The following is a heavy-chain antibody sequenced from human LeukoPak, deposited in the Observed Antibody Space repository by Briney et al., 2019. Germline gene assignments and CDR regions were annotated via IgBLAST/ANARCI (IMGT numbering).Heavy chain of an antibody. CDR3: VKRTMAGVLERRTYYFDY. V-gene: IGHV3-53*01. D-gene: IGHD2-2*01. J-gene: IGHJ4*02. CDR2: IYSGGST. CDR1: GFTVSRNY. Sequence: GGSLRLSCAASGFTVSRNYMSWVRQAPGKGLEWVSEIYSGGSTYYAASVKGRFSISRDNSKSTLFLQMNSLRAEDTALYYCVKRTMAGVLERRTYYFDYWGQGSLVTVSP.